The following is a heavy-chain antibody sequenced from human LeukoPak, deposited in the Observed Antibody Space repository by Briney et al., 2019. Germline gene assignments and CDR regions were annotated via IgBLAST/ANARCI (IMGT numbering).Heavy chain of an antibody. CDR2: IYYSGST. J-gene: IGHJ6*02. V-gene: IGHV4-39*07. CDR1: GGSISSSSYY. CDR3: ARDPPHYYGSGSYRYYYYGMDG. D-gene: IGHD3-10*01. Sequence: SETLSLTCTVSGGSISSSSYYWGWIRQPPGKGLEWIGSIYYSGSTYYNPSLKSRVTISIDTSKNQFSLKLSSVTAADTAVYYCARDPPHYYGSGSYRYYYYGMDGWAKGPRSPSP.